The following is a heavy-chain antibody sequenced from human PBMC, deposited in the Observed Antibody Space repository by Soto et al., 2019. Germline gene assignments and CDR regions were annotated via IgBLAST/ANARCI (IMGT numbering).Heavy chain of an antibody. Sequence: SVKVSCKASGGTFSSYAISWVRQAPGQGLEWMGGIIPIFGTANYAQKFQGRVTITADESTSTAYMELSSLRSEDTAVYYCARVGVAAAGTGDSSAAFDIWGQGTMVTV. V-gene: IGHV1-69*13. CDR3: ARVGVAAAGTGDSSAAFDI. CDR2: IIPIFGTA. D-gene: IGHD6-13*01. CDR1: GGTFSSYA. J-gene: IGHJ3*02.